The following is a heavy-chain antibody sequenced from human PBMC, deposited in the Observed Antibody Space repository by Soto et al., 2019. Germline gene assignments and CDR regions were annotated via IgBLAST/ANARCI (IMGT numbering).Heavy chain of an antibody. D-gene: IGHD5-18*01. CDR3: ARGYSYVRRPPFDP. V-gene: IGHV3-48*02. CDR2: ISSSSSTI. Sequence: GGSLRLSCAASGFTFSSYSMNWVRQAPGKGLEWVSYISSSSSTIYYADSVKGRFTISRDNAKNSLYLQMNSLRDEDTAVYYCARGYSYVRRPPFDPWGQGTLVTVSS. CDR1: GFTFSSYS. J-gene: IGHJ5*02.